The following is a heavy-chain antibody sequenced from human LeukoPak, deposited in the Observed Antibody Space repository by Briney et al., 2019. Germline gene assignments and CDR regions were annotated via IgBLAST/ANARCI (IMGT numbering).Heavy chain of an antibody. V-gene: IGHV3-74*01. CDR2: INTDGSST. CDR3: ARDLGAAGTARDAFDI. Sequence: GSLRLSCAVSGFPLSSYDMSWVRQAPGKGLVWVSRINTDGSSTSYADSVKGRFTISRDNAKNTLYLQMNSLRAEDTAVYYCARDLGAAGTARDAFDIWGQGTMVTVSS. D-gene: IGHD6-13*01. CDR1: GFPLSSYD. J-gene: IGHJ3*02.